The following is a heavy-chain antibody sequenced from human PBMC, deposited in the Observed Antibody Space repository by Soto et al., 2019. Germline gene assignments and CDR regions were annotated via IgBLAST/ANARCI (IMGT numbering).Heavy chain of an antibody. CDR2: INPNSGGT. CDR1: GYTFTDYY. Sequence: ASVKVSCKASGYTFTDYYMHWVRQAPGQGLEWMGWINPNSGGTNYAQKFQGWVTMTRDTSISTAYMELSRLRSDDTAVYYCARAPTALIVVVPAAMGYGGQGTWVTVS. CDR3: ARAPTALIVVVPAAMGY. D-gene: IGHD2-2*01. J-gene: IGHJ4*02. V-gene: IGHV1-2*04.